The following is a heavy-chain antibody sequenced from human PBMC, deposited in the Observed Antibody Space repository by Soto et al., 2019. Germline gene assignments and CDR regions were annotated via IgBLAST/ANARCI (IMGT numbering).Heavy chain of an antibody. CDR3: AKDRMVRGVMDY. Sequence: EVQLLESGGGLVQPGGSLRLSCAASGFTFSSYAMSWVRQAPGKGLEWVSAISGSGGSTYYADSVKGRFTISRDNSKNTLYLQMICLRAEDTAVYYCAKDRMVRGVMDYWGQGTLVTVSS. D-gene: IGHD3-10*01. CDR1: GFTFSSYA. V-gene: IGHV3-23*01. J-gene: IGHJ4*02. CDR2: ISGSGGST.